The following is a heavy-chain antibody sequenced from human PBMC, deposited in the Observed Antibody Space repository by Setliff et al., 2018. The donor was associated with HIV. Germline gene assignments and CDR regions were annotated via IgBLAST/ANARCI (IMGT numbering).Heavy chain of an antibody. CDR3: ARGQPQGGGTYWSAFDI. D-gene: IGHD1-26*01. J-gene: IGHJ3*02. CDR1: GGSFSGYY. Sequence: SETLSLTCAVYGGSFSGYYWSWVRQPAGKGLEWIGRFYTSGSTNYNPSLKSRVTISVDTSKNHFSLKLSSVTAADTAVYYCARGQPQGGGTYWSAFDIWGQGTMVTVSS. V-gene: IGHV4-59*10. CDR2: FYTSGST.